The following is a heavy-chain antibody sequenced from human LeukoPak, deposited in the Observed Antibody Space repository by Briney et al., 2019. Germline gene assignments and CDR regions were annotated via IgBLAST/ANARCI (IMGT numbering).Heavy chain of an antibody. Sequence: GGSLRLSCAASGFTFSSYGMHWVRQAPGKGLEWVAFIRYDGNNKYYADSVKGRFTISRDNSKNTLYLQMNSLRAEDTAVYYCAKDPSCFTKRPYYFDYWGQGTLVTVSS. J-gene: IGHJ4*02. D-gene: IGHD2-15*01. CDR3: AKDPSCFTKRPYYFDY. CDR2: IRYDGNNK. CDR1: GFTFSSYG. V-gene: IGHV3-30*02.